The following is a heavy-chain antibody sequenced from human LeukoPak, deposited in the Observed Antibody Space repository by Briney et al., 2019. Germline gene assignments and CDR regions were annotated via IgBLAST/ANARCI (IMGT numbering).Heavy chain of an antibody. J-gene: IGHJ3*02. CDR3: ARSDYYGSGSHTVFDAFDI. CDR2: IYYNGNT. D-gene: IGHD3-10*01. CDR1: DGSINSYY. V-gene: IGHV4-59*01. Sequence: PSETLSLTCSVSDGSINSYYWNWIRRPPGKGLEWIGYIYYNGNTNYSPSLKSRVTMSVDTSKNLFSLKLSSVTAADTAMYYCARSDYYGSGSHTVFDAFDIWGQGTRVTVSS.